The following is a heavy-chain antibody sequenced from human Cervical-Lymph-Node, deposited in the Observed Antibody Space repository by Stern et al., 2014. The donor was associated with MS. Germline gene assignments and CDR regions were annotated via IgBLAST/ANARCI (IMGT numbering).Heavy chain of an antibody. CDR3: ARGSSGWSNWFDP. Sequence: VQLQESGPGLVKPSQTLSLTCTVSGGSISSGSYYWSWIRQPAGKGLEWIGRIYTSGSTNYNPSLKSRVTISVVPPKNHFPLKLGSVTAADTAVYYCARGSSGWSNWFDPWGQGTLVTVSS. J-gene: IGHJ5*02. D-gene: IGHD6-19*01. V-gene: IGHV4-61*02. CDR1: GGSISSGSYY. CDR2: IYTSGST.